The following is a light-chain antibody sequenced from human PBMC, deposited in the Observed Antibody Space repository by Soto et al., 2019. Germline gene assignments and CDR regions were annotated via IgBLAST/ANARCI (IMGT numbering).Light chain of an antibody. V-gene: IGKV3-11*01. Sequence: EIVLTQSPATLSLSPGERATLSCRASRSVSSYLAWYQQKRGQTPRLLIHDASNRATGLPVRFSGSGSGTDFTLTISSLEPEDFPVYYCQQRTGGPSSTFGQGTRLEIK. CDR2: DAS. J-gene: IGKJ5*01. CDR3: QQRTGGPSST. CDR1: RSVSSY.